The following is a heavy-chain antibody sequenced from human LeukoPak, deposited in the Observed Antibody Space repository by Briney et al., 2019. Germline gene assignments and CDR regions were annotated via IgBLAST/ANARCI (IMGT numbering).Heavy chain of an antibody. CDR1: GFPYNSYG. CDR3: AKNGDRGAYCTGGTCYPYFYYYMDV. V-gene: IGHV3-23*01. Sequence: GGSLRLFCTACGFPYNSYGMSWVRQAPGKGLEWVSAFSGSGYSTYCGDSVKGRYTISRDNSKNTLYLQMNSLRAEDTAIYYCAKNGDRGAYCTGGTCYPYFYYYMDVWGKGTTVTI. J-gene: IGHJ6*03. D-gene: IGHD2-15*01. CDR2: FSGSGYST.